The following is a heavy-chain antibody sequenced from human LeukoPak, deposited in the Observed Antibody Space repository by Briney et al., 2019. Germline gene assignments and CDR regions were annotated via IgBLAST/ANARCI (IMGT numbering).Heavy chain of an antibody. J-gene: IGHJ4*02. Sequence: PGGSLRLSCAASGFTFSSYGMGSVRQAPGKGLEWISAISGNGGSTYNADSVRGRFTIFRDNSKNTLYVQTNSLRAEDTAVYYCGKSSSGWYNFDYWGQGALVTVSS. V-gene: IGHV3-23*01. CDR3: GKSSSGWYNFDY. CDR2: ISGNGGST. D-gene: IGHD6-19*01. CDR1: GFTFSSYG.